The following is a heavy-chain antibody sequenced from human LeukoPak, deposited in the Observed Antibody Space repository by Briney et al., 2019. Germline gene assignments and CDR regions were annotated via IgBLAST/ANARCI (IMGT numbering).Heavy chain of an antibody. CDR3: AALSSIGDRRYWYFDF. CDR2: IYHAGKT. Sequence: PSETLSLTCAVSGYPISSNYYWGWIRLPPEKGLEWIANIYHAGKTYYNPSLKSRVTMSVDTSRNQFSLQLSSVTAADAAVYYCAALSSIGDRRYWYFDFWGRGTLVTVSS. V-gene: IGHV4-38-2*01. J-gene: IGHJ2*01. D-gene: IGHD3-3*01. CDR1: GYPISSNYY.